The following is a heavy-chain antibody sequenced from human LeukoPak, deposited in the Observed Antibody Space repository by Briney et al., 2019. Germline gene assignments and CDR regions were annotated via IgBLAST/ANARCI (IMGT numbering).Heavy chain of an antibody. Sequence: PGGSLRLSCAASGFTFSDYYMSWIRQAPGKGLEWVSYISSSGSTTYYADSVKGRFTISRDNAKNSLYLQMNSLRAEDTAVYYCARDGGFDFWSGYYYYGMDVWGQGTTVTVSS. J-gene: IGHJ6*02. CDR2: ISSSGSTT. D-gene: IGHD3-3*01. V-gene: IGHV3-11*01. CDR1: GFTFSDYY. CDR3: ARDGGFDFWSGYYYYGMDV.